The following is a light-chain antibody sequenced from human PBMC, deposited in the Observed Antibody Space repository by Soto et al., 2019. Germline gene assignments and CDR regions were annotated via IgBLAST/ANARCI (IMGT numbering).Light chain of an antibody. V-gene: IGKV3-11*01. CDR2: APS. CDR3: QQRTSWPTWT. J-gene: IGKJ1*01. CDR1: QSVXLS. Sequence: VLTQSAATLCLSPGGGATLSCRASQSVXLSLDWYQQKPGQAPRILIXAPSERASGIPARFIGSGSGKDFTLTISSLEPEEFSVYYCQQRTSWPTWTFGQGTKVDIK.